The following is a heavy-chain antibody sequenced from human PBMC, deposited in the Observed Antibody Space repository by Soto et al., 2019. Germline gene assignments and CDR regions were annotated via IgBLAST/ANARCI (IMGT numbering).Heavy chain of an antibody. CDR1: GDSISIGGYS. CDR2: IYHGGST. V-gene: IGHV4-30-2*01. Sequence: QLQLQESGSGLVKPSQTLSLTCDVSGDSISIGGYSWNWLRQPAGKGLQWIGYIYHGGSTYYNPSLKSRVIISVDRTKNHFYLNLTSVTAADTAVYFCARESRIGYRFFDNWGQGILVTVSS. D-gene: IGHD5-12*01. J-gene: IGHJ4*02. CDR3: ARESRIGYRFFDN.